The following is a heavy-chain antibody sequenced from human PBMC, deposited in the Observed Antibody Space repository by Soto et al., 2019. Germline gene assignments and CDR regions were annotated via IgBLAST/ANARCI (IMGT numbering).Heavy chain of an antibody. CDR1: GFTFDDYA. Sequence: GGSLRLSCAASGFTFDDYAMHWVRQAPGKGLEWVSGISWNSGSIGYADSVKGRFTISRDNAKNSLYLQMNSLRAEDTALYYCARGDTAMIFDAFDIWGQGTMVT. CDR3: ARGDTAMIFDAFDI. V-gene: IGHV3-9*01. J-gene: IGHJ3*02. CDR2: ISWNSGSI. D-gene: IGHD5-18*01.